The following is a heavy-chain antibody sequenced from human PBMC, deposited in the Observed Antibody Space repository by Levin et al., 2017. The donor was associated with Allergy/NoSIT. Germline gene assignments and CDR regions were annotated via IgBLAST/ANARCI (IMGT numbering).Heavy chain of an antibody. V-gene: IGHV3-23*01. J-gene: IGHJ4*02. D-gene: IGHD3-3*02. Sequence: GESLKISCVASGFTFTYAMSWVRQAPGKGLEWVSAISSNDGSTYYADSVKGRFFISRDTSKNTLYLQMSSLRAEDTAVYYCARKAHLRSYKDYFDYWGQGALVTVSS. CDR1: GFTFTYA. CDR2: ISSNDGST. CDR3: ARKAHLRSYKDYFDY.